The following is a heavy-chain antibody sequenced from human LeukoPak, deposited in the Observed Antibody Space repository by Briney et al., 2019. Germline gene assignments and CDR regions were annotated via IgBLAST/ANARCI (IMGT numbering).Heavy chain of an antibody. CDR2: IYYSGST. CDR1: GGSISSYY. D-gene: IGHD6-25*01. CDR3: ATASGSSLFDI. Sequence: SETLSLTCTVSGGSISSYYWSWIRQPPGKGLKWIGYIYYSGSTNYNPSLKSRVTISVDTSKNQFSLKLSSVTAADTAVYYCATASGSSLFDIWGQGTMVTVSS. V-gene: IGHV4-59*01. J-gene: IGHJ3*02.